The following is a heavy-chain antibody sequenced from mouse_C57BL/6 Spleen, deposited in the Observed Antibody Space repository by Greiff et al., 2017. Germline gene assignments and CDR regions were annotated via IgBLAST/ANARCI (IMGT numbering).Heavy chain of an antibody. J-gene: IGHJ2*01. CDR1: GFTFSSYA. D-gene: IGHD1-1*01. CDR3: ARDHGSSFDY. CDR2: ISDGGSYT. V-gene: IGHV5-4*01. Sequence: DVKLQESGGGLVKPGGSLKLSCAASGFTFSSYAMSWVRQTPEKRLEWVATISDGGSYTYYPDNVKGRFTISRDNAKNNLYLQMSHLKSEDTAMYYCARDHGSSFDYWGQGTTLTVSS.